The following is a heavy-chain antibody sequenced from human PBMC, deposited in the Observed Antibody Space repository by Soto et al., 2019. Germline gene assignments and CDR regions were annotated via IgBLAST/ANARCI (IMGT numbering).Heavy chain of an antibody. J-gene: IGHJ5*02. CDR2: INPSGRST. V-gene: IGHV1-46*03. CDR1: GYTFTSYY. D-gene: IGHD3-22*01. CDR3: ATLGHYYDSSGQTWFEP. Sequence: ASLKVSCKASGYTFTSYYMHWVRQAPGQGLEWMGIINPSGRSTSYAQKFQGRVTRTRDTSTSTVYMELSSLRSEDTAVYYCATLGHYYDSSGQTWFEPWGQGTLVTVS.